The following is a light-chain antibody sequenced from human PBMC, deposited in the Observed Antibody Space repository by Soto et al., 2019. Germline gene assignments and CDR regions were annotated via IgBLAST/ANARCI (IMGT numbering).Light chain of an antibody. CDR3: SSYTGSGTLI. Sequence: QSALTQPASVSGSPGQSITISCTGTSSYVGGYNFVSWYQQQPGKSPKLMVYEVTNRPSGVSYRFSGSKSGNTASLTISGLQAEDEADYFCSSYTGSGTLIFGGGTKVTVL. J-gene: IGLJ2*01. CDR1: SSYVGGYNF. CDR2: EVT. V-gene: IGLV2-14*01.